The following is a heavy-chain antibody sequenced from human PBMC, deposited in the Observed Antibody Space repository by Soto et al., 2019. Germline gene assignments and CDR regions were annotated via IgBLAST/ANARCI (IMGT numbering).Heavy chain of an antibody. D-gene: IGHD3-10*01. CDR1: GFTFSLYS. CDR3: ARAVTWGLDV. J-gene: IGHJ6*02. V-gene: IGHV3-48*02. Sequence: EVQLVESGGGLVQPGGSLRLSCAASGFTFSLYSMSWVRQAPGKGLEWVSYISRSSTGIHYADSVKGRFTIPRDDATNSIHLQMNSLRDGDTAVYYCARAVTWGLDVWGQGTTVSISS. CDR2: ISRSSTGI.